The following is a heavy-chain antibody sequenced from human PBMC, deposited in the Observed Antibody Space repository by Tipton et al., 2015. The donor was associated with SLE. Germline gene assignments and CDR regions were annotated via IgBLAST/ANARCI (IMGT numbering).Heavy chain of an antibody. CDR3: ARVHWKGDAFDI. Sequence: TLSLTCTVSGGSISNYYWSWIRQSPGKGLEWIGYIYYSGHTDYNPSLKSRVTMSVDTSQNQLSLRLSSVTAADTAVYYCARVHWKGDAFDIWGQGTMVTVSS. D-gene: IGHD1-1*01. CDR2: IYYSGHT. V-gene: IGHV4-59*01. J-gene: IGHJ3*02. CDR1: GGSISNYY.